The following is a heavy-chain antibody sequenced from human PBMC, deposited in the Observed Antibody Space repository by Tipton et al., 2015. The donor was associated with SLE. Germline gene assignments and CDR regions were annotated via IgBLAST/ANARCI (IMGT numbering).Heavy chain of an antibody. V-gene: IGHV4-59*08. CDR1: GGSISSLY. D-gene: IGHD3-16*01. CDR2: VFYSGST. CDR3: GRHYGGSIDS. Sequence: TLSLTCTFSGGSISSLYWNWIRQPPGKGLEWIGSVFYSGSTNYKPSLESRVTISIDTSKNQFTLSLRSVTAADTAVYYCGRHYGGSIDSWGQGTLVTVSS. J-gene: IGHJ4*02.